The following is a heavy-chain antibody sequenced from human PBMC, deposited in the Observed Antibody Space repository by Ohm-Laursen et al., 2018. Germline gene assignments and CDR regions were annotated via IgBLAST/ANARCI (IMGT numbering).Heavy chain of an antibody. CDR1: GYTFTGYY. Sequence: ASVKVSCKASGYTFTGYYMHWVRQAPGQGLEWMGWINPNSGGTNYAQKFQERVTITRDMSTSTAYMELSSLRSEDTAVYYCAADGRGDWRAFDYWGQGTLVTVSS. D-gene: IGHD3/OR15-3a*01. CDR3: AADGRGDWRAFDY. J-gene: IGHJ4*02. CDR2: INPNSGGT. V-gene: IGHV1-2*02.